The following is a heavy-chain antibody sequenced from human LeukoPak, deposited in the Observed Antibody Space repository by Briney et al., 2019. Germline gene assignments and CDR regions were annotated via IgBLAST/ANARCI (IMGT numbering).Heavy chain of an antibody. J-gene: IGHJ5*02. CDR2: ISTSSSTI. V-gene: IGHV3-48*01. Sequence: GGSLRLSCAASGFTFSSYSMNWVRQAPGKGLEWVSYISTSSSTIYYADSVKGRFTISRDNAKNSLYLQINSLRAEGTAVYYCARGSGSYSFNLLGFDPWGQGTLVTVSS. D-gene: IGHD1-26*01. CDR3: ARGSGSYSFNLLGFDP. CDR1: GFTFSSYS.